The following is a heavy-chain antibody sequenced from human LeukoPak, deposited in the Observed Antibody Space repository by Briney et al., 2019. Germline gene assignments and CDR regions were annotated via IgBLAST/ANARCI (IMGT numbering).Heavy chain of an antibody. J-gene: IGHJ6*03. D-gene: IGHD2-15*01. CDR3: ASGGGSQYYYYYYMDV. CDR1: GYTFTGYY. V-gene: IGHV1-2*02. CDR2: INPNSGGT. Sequence: GASVKVSCKASGYTFTGYYMHWVRQAPGQGLEWMGWINPNSGGTNYAQKFQGRVTMTRDTSISTAYMELSRLRSDDTAVYYCASGGGSQYYYYYYMDVWGKGTTATVSS.